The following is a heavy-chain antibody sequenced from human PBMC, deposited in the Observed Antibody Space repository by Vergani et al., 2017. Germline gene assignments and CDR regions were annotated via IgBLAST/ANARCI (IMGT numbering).Heavy chain of an antibody. V-gene: IGHV4-59*08. D-gene: IGHD2-15*01. CDR1: GGSISSYY. CDR3: ARLYCSGGSCYGLTSNWFDP. J-gene: IGHJ5*02. Sequence: QVQLQESGPGLVKPSETLSLTCTVSGGSISSYYWSWIRQPPGKGLEWIGYIYYSGSTNYNPSLKSRVTISVDTSKNQFSLKLSSVTAADTAVYYCARLYCSGGSCYGLTSNWFDPWGQGTLVTVSS. CDR2: IYYSGST.